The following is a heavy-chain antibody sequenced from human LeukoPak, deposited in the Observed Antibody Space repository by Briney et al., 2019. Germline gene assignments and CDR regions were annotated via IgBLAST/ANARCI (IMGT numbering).Heavy chain of an antibody. V-gene: IGHV1-2*02. CDR2: ISPNSGGT. CDR1: GYTFTGYY. Sequence: ASVKVSCKASGYTFTGYYMHWVRQAPGLGLEWMGWISPNSGGTNYAQKFQGRVTMTRDTSISTAYMELSRLRSDDTAVYYCARDRAVATIGGVDYWGQGTLVTVSS. CDR3: ARDRAVATIGGVDY. J-gene: IGHJ4*02. D-gene: IGHD5-12*01.